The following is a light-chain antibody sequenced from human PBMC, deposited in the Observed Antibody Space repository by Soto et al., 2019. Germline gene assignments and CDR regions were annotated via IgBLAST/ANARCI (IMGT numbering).Light chain of an antibody. Sequence: ETVLTQSPGTLSLSPGERATLSCRASQSVSSNYLAWYQHIPGQAPRLLIYGASTRATGIPDRFSGSGSGTDFTLPISRLEPEDFAVYYCQQFDRSLPSRTFGKGTKVE. CDR1: QSVSSNY. J-gene: IGKJ1*01. CDR2: GAS. V-gene: IGKV3-20*01. CDR3: QQFDRSLPSRT.